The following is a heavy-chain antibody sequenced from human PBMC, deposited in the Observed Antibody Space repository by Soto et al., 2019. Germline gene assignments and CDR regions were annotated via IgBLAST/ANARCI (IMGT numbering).Heavy chain of an antibody. Sequence: GGSLRLSCAASGFTFSAYDMHWVRQTPGKGLEWVSAIGAADDPYYLGSVKGRFTISRENAKNSLYLQMNSLRAEDTAVYYCARAYLGRLPRRADYYFAMDVWGQGTTVTVSS. CDR2: IGAADDP. V-gene: IGHV3-13*05. CDR1: GFTFSAYD. J-gene: IGHJ6*02. D-gene: IGHD1-26*01. CDR3: ARAYLGRLPRRADYYFAMDV.